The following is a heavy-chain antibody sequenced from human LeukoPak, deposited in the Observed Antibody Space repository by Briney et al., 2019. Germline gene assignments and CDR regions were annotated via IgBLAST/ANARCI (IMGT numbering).Heavy chain of an antibody. CDR3: ATSRTRGYSYGYPFDY. Sequence: GASVKVSCKASGYTFTGYYMHWVRQAPGQGLEWMGWINPNSGGTNYAQKFQGRVTMTRDTSISTAYMELSRLRSDDTAVYYCATSRTRGYSYGYPFDYWGQGTLVTVSS. CDR2: INPNSGGT. V-gene: IGHV1-2*02. J-gene: IGHJ4*02. CDR1: GYTFTGYY. D-gene: IGHD5-18*01.